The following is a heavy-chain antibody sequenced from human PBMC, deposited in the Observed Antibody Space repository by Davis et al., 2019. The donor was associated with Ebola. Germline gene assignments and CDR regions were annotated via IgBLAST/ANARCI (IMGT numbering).Heavy chain of an antibody. V-gene: IGHV1-8*01. CDR2: MNPNGGNT. J-gene: IGHJ4*02. CDR3: ASRTTVVTPWYFDY. CDR1: GGTFTSYE. D-gene: IGHD4-23*01. Sequence: ASVKVSCKASGGTFTSYEINWVRQATGQGLEWMGWMNPNGGNTGYAQKFQGRVTMTRDTSTSTVYMELSSLRSEDTAVYYCASRTTVVTPWYFDYWGQGTLVTVSS.